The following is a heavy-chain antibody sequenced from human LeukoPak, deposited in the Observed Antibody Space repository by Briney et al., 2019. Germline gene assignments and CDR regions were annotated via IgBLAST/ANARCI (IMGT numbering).Heavy chain of an antibody. CDR2: FTSRSRSI. CDR1: GFTVSSNY. D-gene: IGHD2-2*01. V-gene: IGHV3-21*06. J-gene: IGHJ4*01. CDR3: ARDTRGESDY. Sequence: GGSLRLSCAASGFTVSSNYMTWVRQAPGKGLEWLSSFTSRSRSIYYADSVKGRFTISRDNAKNLLYLQMNSLRAEDTAIYYCARDTRGESDYWGHGTLVTVSS.